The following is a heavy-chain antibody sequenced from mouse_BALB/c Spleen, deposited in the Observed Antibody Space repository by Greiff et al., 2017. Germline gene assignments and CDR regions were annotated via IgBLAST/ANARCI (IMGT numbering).Heavy chain of an antibody. D-gene: IGHD2-4*01. V-gene: IGHV5-17*02. J-gene: IGHJ3*01. Sequence: EVNLVESGGGLVQPGGSRKLSCAASGFTFSSFGMHWVRQAPEKGLEWVAYISSGSSTIYYADTVKGRFTISRDNPKNTLFLQMTSLRSEDTAMYYCARAGYDYDAWFAYWGQGTLVTVSA. CDR1: GFTFSSFG. CDR3: ARAGYDYDAWFAY. CDR2: ISSGSSTI.